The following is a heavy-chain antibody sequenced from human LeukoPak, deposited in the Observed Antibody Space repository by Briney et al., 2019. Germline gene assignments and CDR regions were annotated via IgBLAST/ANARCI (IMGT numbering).Heavy chain of an antibody. CDR3: ARAIATKPYYYYYYMDV. CDR1: GGSISSYY. CDR2: IYYSGST. V-gene: IGHV4-59*01. Sequence: SETLSLTCTVSGGSISSYYWSWIRQPPGKGLGWIGYIYYSGSTNYNPSLKSRVTISVDTSKNQFSLKLSSVTAADTAVYYCARAIATKPYYYYYYMDVWGKGTTVTVSS. D-gene: IGHD2-21*01. J-gene: IGHJ6*03.